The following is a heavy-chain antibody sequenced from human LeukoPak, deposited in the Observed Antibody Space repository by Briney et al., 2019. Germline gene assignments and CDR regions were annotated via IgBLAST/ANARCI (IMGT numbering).Heavy chain of an antibody. J-gene: IGHJ4*02. CDR3: ARDFYGGKGDYYDY. D-gene: IGHD4-23*01. V-gene: IGHV3-33*08. CDR2: IWYDGTNE. CDR1: GFTFSSYA. Sequence: PGGALRLSCAASGFTFSSYAMHWVRQAPGEGLERVAVIWYDGTNEKYAESVKGRFNISRDNSKNTLYLQMNSLRAEDTAVYYCARDFYGGKGDYYDYWGQGTLVTVSS.